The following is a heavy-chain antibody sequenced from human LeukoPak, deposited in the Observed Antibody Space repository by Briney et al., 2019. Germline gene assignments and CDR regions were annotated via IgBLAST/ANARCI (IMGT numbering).Heavy chain of an antibody. CDR3: AKARDTVVVTAEPDY. J-gene: IGHJ4*02. CDR1: GFTFSSYG. CDR2: ISGSGGST. D-gene: IGHD2-21*02. V-gene: IGHV3-23*01. Sequence: PGGSLRLSCVASGFTFSSYGMSWVRQAPGKGLEWVSAISGSGGSTYYADSVKGRFTISRDNSKNTLYLQMNSLRAEDTAVYYCAKARDTVVVTAEPDYWGQGTLVTVSS.